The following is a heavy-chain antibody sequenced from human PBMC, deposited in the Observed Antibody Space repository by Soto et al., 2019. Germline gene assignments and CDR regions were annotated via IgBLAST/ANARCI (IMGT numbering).Heavy chain of an antibody. J-gene: IGHJ6*02. CDR2: INPDGSST. CDR1: GFTFSNYW. Sequence: GGSLRLSCAASGFTFSNYWMHWVRQAPGKGLLWVSRINPDGSSTSYADSVKGRFTISRDNAKNTLYLQMNILRAEDTAVYYCAKLLDFNNGVCYSNYYYYYGMDVWGQGTTVTVSS. CDR3: AKLLDFNNGVCYSNYYYYYGMDV. V-gene: IGHV3-74*01. D-gene: IGHD2-8*01.